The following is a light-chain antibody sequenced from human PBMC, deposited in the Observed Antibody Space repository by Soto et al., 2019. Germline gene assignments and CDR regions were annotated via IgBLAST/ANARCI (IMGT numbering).Light chain of an antibody. CDR3: QQYNSYWT. V-gene: IGKV1-5*03. J-gene: IGKJ1*01. CDR2: KVS. CDR1: QSISSW. Sequence: DIQMTQSPSTLSASVGDRVTITCRASQSISSWLAWYQQKPGKAPKFLIYKVSSLESGLPSRFSGSGSGTEFTLPISSLQPDVFATYYCQQYNSYWTFGQGTKVEMK.